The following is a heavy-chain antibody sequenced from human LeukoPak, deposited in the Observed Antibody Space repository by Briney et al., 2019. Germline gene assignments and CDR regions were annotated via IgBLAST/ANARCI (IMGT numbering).Heavy chain of an antibody. CDR1: GYTFTGSY. D-gene: IGHD3-3*01. Sequence: ASVKVSCKASGYTFTGSYMHWVRRAPGQGLEWMGWINPNSGGTNYAQKFQGRVTMTRDTSISTAYMELSRLRSDDTAVYYCARDDFWSGYSFDYWGQGTLVTVSS. CDR3: ARDDFWSGYSFDY. CDR2: INPNSGGT. J-gene: IGHJ4*02. V-gene: IGHV1-2*02.